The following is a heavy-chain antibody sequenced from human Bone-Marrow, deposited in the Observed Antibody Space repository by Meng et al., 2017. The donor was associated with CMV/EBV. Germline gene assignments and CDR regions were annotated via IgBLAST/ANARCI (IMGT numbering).Heavy chain of an antibody. V-gene: IGHV4-30-4*08. CDR1: GGSISSGDCY. Sequence: LRLSCTVSGGSISSGDCYWSWIRQPPGKGLEWIGYIYYSGSTYYNPSLKSRVTISVDTSKNQFSLKLSSVTAADTAVYYCARMDFWSGYYGDYWGQGTLVTVSS. J-gene: IGHJ4*02. CDR3: ARMDFWSGYYGDY. CDR2: IYYSGST. D-gene: IGHD3-3*01.